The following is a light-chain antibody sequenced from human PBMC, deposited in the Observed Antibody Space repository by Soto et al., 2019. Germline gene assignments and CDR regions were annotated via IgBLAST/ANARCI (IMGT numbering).Light chain of an antibody. V-gene: IGLV2-14*01. CDR1: SSDVGVYDY. Sequence: QSALTQPASVSGSPGQSITISCTGTSSDVGVYDYVSWYQQHPGKAPKLIISEVTNRPSGVSDRFSGSKSGNTASLTISGLQADDEADYYCSSYTTSTPWVFGGGTKVTVL. CDR3: SSYTTSTPWV. J-gene: IGLJ3*02. CDR2: EVT.